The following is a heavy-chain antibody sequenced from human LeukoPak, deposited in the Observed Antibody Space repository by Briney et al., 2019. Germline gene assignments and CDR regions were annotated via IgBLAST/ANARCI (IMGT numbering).Heavy chain of an antibody. CDR1: GFTFSNYW. CDR3: TRYSDSLPS. V-gene: IGHV3-74*01. CDR2: INSDGSMT. Sequence: GVSLRLSCTASGFTFSNYWMHWVRQAPGEGLVCVSRINSDGSMTNYADSVKGRFTISRDNAKNTLYVQMNSLRRDDTAMYYCTRYSDSLPSSGEGTLVTVSS. J-gene: IGHJ5*02. D-gene: IGHD2-15*01.